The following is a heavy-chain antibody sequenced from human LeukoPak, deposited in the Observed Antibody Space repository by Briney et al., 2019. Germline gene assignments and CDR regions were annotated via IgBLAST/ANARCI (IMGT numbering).Heavy chain of an antibody. V-gene: IGHV3-21*01. CDR2: VSFGSSYI. CDR3: AKASTEYAVTDGFDT. Sequence: GSLRLSCAASGFTFRDYTMNWVRQSPGKGLQWVSYVSFGSSYISYADSLKGRFTISRDDAKSSVYLEMTSLRAEDTAVYYCAKASTEYAVTDGFDTWGPGTLVTVSS. CDR1: GFTFRDYT. D-gene: IGHD4-17*01. J-gene: IGHJ5*02.